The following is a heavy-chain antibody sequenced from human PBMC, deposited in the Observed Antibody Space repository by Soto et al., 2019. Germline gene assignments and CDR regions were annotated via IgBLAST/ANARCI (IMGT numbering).Heavy chain of an antibody. CDR2: INPNSGGT. CDR1: GYTVTGYY. CDR3: ARDRRIYSGYDSFDY. J-gene: IGHJ4*02. V-gene: IGHV1-2*02. D-gene: IGHD5-12*01. Sequence: ASVKVSCKASGYTVTGYYMHWVRQAPGQGLEWMGWINPNSGGTNYAQKFQGRVTMTRDTSISTAYMELSRLRSDDTAVYYCARDRRIYSGYDSFDYWGQGTLVTVSS.